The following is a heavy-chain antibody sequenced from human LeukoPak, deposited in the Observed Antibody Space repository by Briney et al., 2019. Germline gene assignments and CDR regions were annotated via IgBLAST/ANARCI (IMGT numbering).Heavy chain of an antibody. D-gene: IGHD3-10*01. V-gene: IGHV4-34*01. J-gene: IGHJ4*02. CDR1: GGSFSGYY. CDR2: INHSGST. CDR3: ATQTGWFGELSY. Sequence: SETLSLTCAVYGGSFSGYYWSWIRQPPGKGLEWIGEINHSGSTNYNPSLMSRVTISVDTSKNQFSLKLSSVTAADTAVYYCATQTGWFGELSYWGQGTLVTVSS.